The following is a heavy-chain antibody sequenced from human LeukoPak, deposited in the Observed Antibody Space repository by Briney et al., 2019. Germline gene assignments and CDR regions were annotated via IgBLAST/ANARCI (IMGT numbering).Heavy chain of an antibody. CDR1: GFTVSSNC. CDR2: IYSGGST. CDR3: ARRGHGYGSPFDY. D-gene: IGHD5-18*01. J-gene: IGHJ4*02. V-gene: IGHV3-66*04. Sequence: GGSLRLSCAASGFTVSSNCMSWVRQAPGKGLEWVSMIYSGGSTYYADSVKGRFTISRDNSKNTLDLQMNSLRAEDTAVYYCARRGHGYGSPFDYWGQGTLVTVSS.